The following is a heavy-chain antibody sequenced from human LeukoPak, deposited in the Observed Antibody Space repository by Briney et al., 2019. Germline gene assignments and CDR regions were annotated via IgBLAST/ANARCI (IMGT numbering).Heavy chain of an antibody. CDR1: GFTVSSNY. CDR3: ARQMGRYSSGFYKGYFQH. D-gene: IGHD6-19*01. V-gene: IGHV3-66*04. Sequence: AGGSLRLSCAASGFTVSSNYMSWVRQAPGKGLEWVSIIYSGGTTYYADSVKGRFTISRDDSKNTLYLQINSLRAEDTAVYYCARQMGRYSSGFYKGYFQHWGQGTLVTVSS. J-gene: IGHJ1*01. CDR2: IYSGGTT.